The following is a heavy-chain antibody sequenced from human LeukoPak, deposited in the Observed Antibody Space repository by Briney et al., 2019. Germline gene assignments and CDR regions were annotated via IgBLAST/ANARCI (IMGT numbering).Heavy chain of an antibody. CDR1: GFTVSSNY. CDR2: IYSGGST. Sequence: GGSLRLSCAASGFTVSSNYMNWVRQAPGKGLEWVSVIYSGGSTYYADSVKGRFTISRDNSKNTLYLQMNSLRAEDTAVYYCARDRDANWFDPWGQGTLVTVSA. J-gene: IGHJ5*02. CDR3: ARDRDANWFDP. V-gene: IGHV3-53*01. D-gene: IGHD3-10*01.